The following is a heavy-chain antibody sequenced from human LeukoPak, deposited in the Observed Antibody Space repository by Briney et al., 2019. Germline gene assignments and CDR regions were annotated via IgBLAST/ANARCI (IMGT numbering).Heavy chain of an antibody. CDR1: RYTFTGYY. CDR3: ARDQGGYSGYDYKE. CDR2: INPNSGGT. Sequence: ASVKVSCKASRYTFTGYYMHWVRQAPGQGLEWMGWINPNSGGTNYAQKFQGRVTMTRDTSISTAYMELSRLRSDDTAVYYCARDQGGYSGYDYKEWGQGTLVTVSS. V-gene: IGHV1-2*02. J-gene: IGHJ4*02. D-gene: IGHD5-12*01.